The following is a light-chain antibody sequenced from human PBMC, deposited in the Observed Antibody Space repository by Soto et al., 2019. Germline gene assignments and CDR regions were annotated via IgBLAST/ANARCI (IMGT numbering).Light chain of an antibody. CDR2: DVS. J-gene: IGLJ1*01. CDR3: SSYTSSSTLSTYV. V-gene: IGLV2-14*03. CDR1: SSDVGGYNY. Sequence: QSVLTQPASVSGSPGQSITISCTGTSSDVGGYNYVSWYQHHPGKAPKLMIYDVSNRPSGVSNRFSGSKSGNTASLIISGPQAEDEADYYCSSYTSSSTLSTYVFGTGTKVTVL.